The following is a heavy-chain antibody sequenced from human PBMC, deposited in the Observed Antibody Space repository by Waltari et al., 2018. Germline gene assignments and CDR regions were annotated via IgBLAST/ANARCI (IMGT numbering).Heavy chain of an antibody. CDR2: INPNSGGT. J-gene: IGHJ1*01. Sequence: QVQLVQSGAEVKKPGASVKVSCKASGYTFTGYYMHWVRQAPGQGLEWMGWINPNSGGTNYAQKFQGRVTMTRDTSISTAYMELSRLRSDDTAVYYCAKDRKYSSSPQYFQHWGQGTLVTVSS. CDR3: AKDRKYSSSPQYFQH. D-gene: IGHD6-13*01. V-gene: IGHV1-2*02. CDR1: GYTFTGYY.